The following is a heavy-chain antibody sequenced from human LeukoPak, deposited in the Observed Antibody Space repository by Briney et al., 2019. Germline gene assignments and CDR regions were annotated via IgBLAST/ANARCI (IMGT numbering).Heavy chain of an antibody. Sequence: GGSLRLSCAASGFTFSSYSMNWVRQAPGKGLEWVSSMSSSSSYIYYADSVKGRFTISRDNAKNSLYLQMNSLRAEDTAVYYCARDLSGSYYVAFDIWGQGTMVTVCS. CDR2: MSSSSSYI. CDR1: GFTFSSYS. J-gene: IGHJ3*02. V-gene: IGHV3-21*01. D-gene: IGHD1-26*01. CDR3: ARDLSGSYYVAFDI.